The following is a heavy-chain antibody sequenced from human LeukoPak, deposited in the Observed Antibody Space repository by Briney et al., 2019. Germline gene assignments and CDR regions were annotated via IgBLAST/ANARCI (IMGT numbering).Heavy chain of an antibody. V-gene: IGHV4-39*01. CDR1: GVPVSSDNYH. J-gene: IGHJ4*02. CDR3: ARHYYDSSGYRSDC. CDR2: IYSSGST. D-gene: IGHD3-22*01. Sequence: AETLSLTCTVSGVPVSSDNYHWGGIRQPPGKGLGWIGRIYSSGSTYYNPSLRSRVTISVDTSKNHFSLKLSSVTAADTAVYYCARHYYDSSGYRSDCWGPGTLVTASS.